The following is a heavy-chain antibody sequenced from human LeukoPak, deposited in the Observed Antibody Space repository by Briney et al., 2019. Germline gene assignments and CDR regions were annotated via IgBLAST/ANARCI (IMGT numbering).Heavy chain of an antibody. CDR2: IWYDGSNK. CDR3: ARGRYYFDY. Sequence: GGSLRLSCAASGFTVSSNYMSWVRQAPGKGLEWVAVIWYDGSNKYYADSVKGRFTISRDNSKNTLYLQMNSLRAEDTAVYYCARGRYYFDYWGQGTLVTVSS. CDR1: GFTVSSNY. V-gene: IGHV3-33*08. J-gene: IGHJ4*02.